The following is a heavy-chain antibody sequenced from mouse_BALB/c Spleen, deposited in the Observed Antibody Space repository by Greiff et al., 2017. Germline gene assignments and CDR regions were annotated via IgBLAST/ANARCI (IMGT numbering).Heavy chain of an antibody. CDR2: IWTGGGT. Sequence: VMLVESGPGLVAPSQSLSITCTVSGFSLTSYDISWIRQPPGKGLEWLGVIWTGGGTNYNSAFMSRLSISKDNSKSQVFLKMNSLQTDDTAIYYCVRDPGDAMDYWGQGTSVTVSS. CDR1: GFSLTSYD. J-gene: IGHJ4*01. V-gene: IGHV2-9-2*01. CDR3: VRDPGDAMDY.